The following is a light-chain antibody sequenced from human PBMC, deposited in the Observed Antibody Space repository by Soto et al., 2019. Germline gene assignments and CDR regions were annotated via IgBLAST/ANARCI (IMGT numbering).Light chain of an antibody. CDR1: SSDVGGYNY. CDR3: SSYTSGSIDYV. Sequence: QSALTQPASVSGSPGQSITFSCTGTSSDVGGYNYVSWYQQHPGKAPKLMIYKVSNRPSGVSNRFSGSKSGNTASLTISGLQAEDEADYYCSSYTSGSIDYVFGTGTKLTVL. CDR2: KVS. J-gene: IGLJ1*01. V-gene: IGLV2-14*01.